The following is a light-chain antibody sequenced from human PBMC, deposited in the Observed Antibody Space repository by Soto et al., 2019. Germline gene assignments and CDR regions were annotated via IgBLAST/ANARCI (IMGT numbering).Light chain of an antibody. CDR1: QSLLGW. J-gene: IGKJ4*01. CDR2: KES. V-gene: IGKV1-5*03. CDR3: QQYNGHST. Sequence: DIQMTQSPSTLSASVGDRVTITCRASQSLLGWLAWYQQKPGKAPNLLIYKESTLESGVPCRFSVSGSGTEFTLTISSLQPDDFATYYCQQYNGHSTFGGGIKVEIK.